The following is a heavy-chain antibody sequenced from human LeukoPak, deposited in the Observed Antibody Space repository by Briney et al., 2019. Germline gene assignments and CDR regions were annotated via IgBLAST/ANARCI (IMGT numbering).Heavy chain of an antibody. Sequence: PGGSLRLSCAASGLTFSSYAMNWVRQAPGKGLEWVSAISGSGGNTYYADSVKGRFTISRDNSKNTLYLQMNSLRAEDTAVYYCAKEYSSSWYYYYYYMDVWGKGTTVTVSS. D-gene: IGHD6-13*01. CDR1: GLTFSSYA. V-gene: IGHV3-23*01. CDR2: ISGSGGNT. J-gene: IGHJ6*03. CDR3: AKEYSSSWYYYYYYMDV.